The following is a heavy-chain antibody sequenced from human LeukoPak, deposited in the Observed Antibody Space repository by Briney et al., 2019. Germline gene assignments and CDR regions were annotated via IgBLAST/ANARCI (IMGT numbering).Heavy chain of an antibody. CDR2: FRSKAYSEAT. CDR1: GFTFGDYA. V-gene: IGHV3-49*04. J-gene: IGHJ4*02. CDR3: TRFDYRDYKRDY. Sequence: QTGGPLRFSCTASGFTFGDYAMGWVGRAPGKGLRGVGLFRSKAYSEATEHAASAKSRFTISRDDSKNIAYLERNSLKTEYTAVYYCTRFDYRDYKRDYWGQGTLVTVSS. D-gene: IGHD4-17*01.